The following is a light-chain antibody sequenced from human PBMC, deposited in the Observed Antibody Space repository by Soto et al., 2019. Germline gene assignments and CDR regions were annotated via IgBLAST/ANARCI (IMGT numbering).Light chain of an antibody. CDR3: QTWATGIRV. Sequence: QPVLTQSPSASASLGASVKLTCTLSSGHSSYAIAWHQQQPEKGPRYLMKVNSDGSHTKGDGIPDRFSGSSSGAERYLTISCVQSEDEADYYCQTWATGIRVFGGGTKLTVL. V-gene: IGLV4-69*01. J-gene: IGLJ3*02. CDR1: SGHSSYA. CDR2: VNSDGSH.